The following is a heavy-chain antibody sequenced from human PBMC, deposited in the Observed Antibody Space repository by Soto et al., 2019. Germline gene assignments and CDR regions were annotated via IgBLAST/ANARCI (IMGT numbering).Heavy chain of an antibody. Sequence: PSETLSLTCAVYGGSFSGYYWSWIRQPPGKGLEWIGEINHSGSTNYNPSLKSRVTISVDTSKNQFSLKLSSVTAADTAVYYCARGLTMVRGVIPRFDPWGQGTLVTVSS. V-gene: IGHV4-34*01. CDR1: GGSFSGYY. CDR3: ARGLTMVRGVIPRFDP. J-gene: IGHJ5*02. D-gene: IGHD3-10*01. CDR2: INHSGST.